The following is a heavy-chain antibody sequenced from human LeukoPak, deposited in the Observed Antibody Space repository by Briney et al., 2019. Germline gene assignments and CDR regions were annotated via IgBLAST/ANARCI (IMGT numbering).Heavy chain of an antibody. V-gene: IGHV3-7*01. CDR1: GFTFSSYW. CDR2: IKQDGSEK. Sequence: GGSLRLSCAASGFTFSSYWMSWVRQAPGKGLEWVANIKQDGSEKYYVDSVKGRFTISRDNAKNSLYLQMNSLRAEDTAVYYCAKVAVNYDNFLGYFHYYMDVWGKGTTVTVSS. CDR3: AKVAVNYDNFLGYFHYYMDV. J-gene: IGHJ6*03. D-gene: IGHD3-9*01.